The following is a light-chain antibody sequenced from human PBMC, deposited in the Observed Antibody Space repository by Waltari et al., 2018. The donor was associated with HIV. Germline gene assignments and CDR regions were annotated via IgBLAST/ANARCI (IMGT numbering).Light chain of an antibody. Sequence: DIQMPQSHSTLSASVGQRVHNICRASQGISSFLAWYQQKPGKAPNLLIYEASSLESGVPSRFSGSGSGTEFTLTISSLQPDDFATYYCQHYRDYPWTFGRGTKVEVK. CDR3: QHYRDYPWT. CDR1: QGISSF. CDR2: EAS. J-gene: IGKJ1*01. V-gene: IGKV1-5*03.